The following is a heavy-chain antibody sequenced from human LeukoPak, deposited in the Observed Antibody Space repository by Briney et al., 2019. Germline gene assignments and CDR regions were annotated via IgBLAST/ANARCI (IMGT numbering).Heavy chain of an antibody. CDR2: INHSGYT. V-gene: IGHV4-34*04. J-gene: IGHJ4*02. CDR3: TRMTTGHDY. D-gene: IGHD4-17*01. CDR1: GVSFNDYY. Sequence: PSETLSLTCAVSGVSFNDYYWSWVRQTQGKGLEWIGEINHSGYTNDSPSLKSRATLSIDTSRKQFSLNLRSVTVADTGIYYCTRMTTGHDYWGQGTLVTVSS.